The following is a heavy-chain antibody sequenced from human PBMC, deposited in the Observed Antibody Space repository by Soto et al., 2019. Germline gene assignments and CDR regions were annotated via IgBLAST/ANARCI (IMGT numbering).Heavy chain of an antibody. CDR1: GFTFSSYA. V-gene: IGHV3-23*01. D-gene: IGHD3-22*01. Sequence: PGGSLRLSCAASGFTFSSYAMSWVRQAPGKGLEWVSAISGSGGSTYYADSVKGRFTISRDNSKNTLYLQMNSLRAEDTAVYYCAKDGDDSSSYSGFAIEYYFDYWGQGTLVTVSS. J-gene: IGHJ4*02. CDR2: ISGSGGST. CDR3: AKDGDDSSSYSGFAIEYYFDY.